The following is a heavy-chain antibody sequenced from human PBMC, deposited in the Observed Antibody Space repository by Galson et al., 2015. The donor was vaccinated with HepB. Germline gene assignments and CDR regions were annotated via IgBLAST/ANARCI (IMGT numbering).Heavy chain of an antibody. Sequence: LSLTCTVSGGSVSSGSYYWSWIRQPPGKGLEWIGYIYYSGSTNYNPSLKSRVTISVDTSKNQFSLKLSSVTAADTAVYYCARVPRITIFGVVIIPDWYFDLWGRGTLVTVSS. CDR2: IYYSGST. CDR1: GGSVSSGSYY. CDR3: ARVPRITIFGVVIIPDWYFDL. V-gene: IGHV4-61*01. J-gene: IGHJ2*01. D-gene: IGHD3-3*01.